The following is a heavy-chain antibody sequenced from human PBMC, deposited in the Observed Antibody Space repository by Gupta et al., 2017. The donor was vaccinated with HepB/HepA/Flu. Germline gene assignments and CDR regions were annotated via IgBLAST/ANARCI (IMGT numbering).Heavy chain of an antibody. V-gene: IGHV3-30*18. CDR3: AKDWGYCSGSCYGSDY. CDR2: ISDDGGNI. J-gene: IGHJ4*02. CDR1: GFPFSDYV. Sequence: VQLVESGGGVVQPGRSLRLSCAASGFPFSDYVMHWVRQAPGKGLEWVAVISDDGGNIYYADSVKGRSTISRDNSKNTVYLQMNSLRPEDTAVYFCAKDWGYCSGSCYGSDYWGQGTLVTVSS. D-gene: IGHD2-15*01.